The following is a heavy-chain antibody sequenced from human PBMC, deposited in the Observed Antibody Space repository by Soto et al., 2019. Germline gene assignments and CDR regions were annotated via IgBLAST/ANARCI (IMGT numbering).Heavy chain of an antibody. D-gene: IGHD5-12*01. V-gene: IGHV1-18*01. CDR2: IYSKAGTM. CDR3: ARDTGYDIDY. J-gene: IGHJ4*02. Sequence: QVQLVQSGAEVQKPGASVKVSCKTSGYTFNDFGITWVRQAPGLGLEWLGWIYSKAGTMSFAPKFQGRGIMTTDTSTSTAYMALTKLTCDASAVYFCARDTGYDIDYWGQGTLVTVS. CDR1: GYTFNDFG.